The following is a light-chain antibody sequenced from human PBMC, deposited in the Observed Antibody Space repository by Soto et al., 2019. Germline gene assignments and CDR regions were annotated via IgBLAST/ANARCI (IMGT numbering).Light chain of an antibody. CDR3: QQSYGTPLT. V-gene: IGKV1-39*01. CDR1: QSISRY. Sequence: DIQMTQSPPSLSASIGDSVTITCRASQSISRYLNWYRQKPGKAPNLLIYAASSLQSGVPSRFSGSGSGTDFTLTITSLQPEDSATYYCQQSYGTPLTFGGGTKVEI. CDR2: AAS. J-gene: IGKJ4*01.